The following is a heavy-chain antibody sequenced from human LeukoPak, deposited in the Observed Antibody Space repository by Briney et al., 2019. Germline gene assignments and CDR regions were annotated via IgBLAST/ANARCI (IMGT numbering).Heavy chain of an antibody. CDR2: IYPGDSDT. J-gene: IGHJ6*02. CDR3: ARWFGDRRDYYYYYGMDV. V-gene: IGHV5-51*01. D-gene: IGHD3-10*01. Sequence: GESLKISCKGSGYSFTSYWIGWVRQMPGKGLEWMGIIYPGDSDTGYSPSFQGQVTISADKSISTAYLQWSSLKASDTAMYYCARWFGDRRDYYYYYGMDVWGQGTTVTVSS. CDR1: GYSFTSYW.